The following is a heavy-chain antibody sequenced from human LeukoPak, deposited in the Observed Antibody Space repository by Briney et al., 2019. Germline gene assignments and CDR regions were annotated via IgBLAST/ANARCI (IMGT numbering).Heavy chain of an antibody. CDR2: IYYSGST. CDR1: GGSISSSSYY. J-gene: IGHJ4*02. D-gene: IGHD5-12*01. CDR3: ARPGYSGYGSGWYPKWVY. V-gene: IGHV4-39*01. Sequence: PSETLSLTCTVSGGSISSSSYYWGWIRQPPGTGLEWIGSIYYSGSTYYNPSLKSRVTISVDTSKNQFSLKLSSVTAADTAVYYCARPGYSGYGSGWYPKWVYWGQGTLVTVSS.